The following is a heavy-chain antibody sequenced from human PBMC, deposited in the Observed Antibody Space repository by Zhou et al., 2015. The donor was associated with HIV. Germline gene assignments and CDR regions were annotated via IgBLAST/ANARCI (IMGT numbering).Heavy chain of an antibody. D-gene: IGHD5-12*01. Sequence: DVQLVESGGASVQPGGSLRLSCEGSGFTFSVYWMHWVRQVPGKGLIWVSRIDQDGGSTTYADSVRGRFTISRDNAAKTLHLQMNRLIPEDTAVYYCAKEIFSGYVSVVPAYWGQGTLVTVSS. V-gene: IGHV3-74*01. CDR2: IDQDGGST. J-gene: IGHJ4*02. CDR1: GFTFSVYW. CDR3: AKEIFSGYVSVVPAY.